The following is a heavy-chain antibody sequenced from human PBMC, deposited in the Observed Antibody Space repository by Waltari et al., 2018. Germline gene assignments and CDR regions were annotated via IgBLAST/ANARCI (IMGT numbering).Heavy chain of an antibody. Sequence: QVQLVESGGGVVQPGRSLRLSCAASGFTFSSYGMHWVRQAPGKGLEWVAVISYDGSNKYDADSVKGRFTISRDNSKNTLYLQMNSLRAEDTAVYYCAKSQGSGSYSHDYWGQGTLVTVSS. J-gene: IGHJ4*02. CDR3: AKSQGSGSYSHDY. V-gene: IGHV3-30*18. CDR1: GFTFSSYG. D-gene: IGHD1-26*01. CDR2: ISYDGSNK.